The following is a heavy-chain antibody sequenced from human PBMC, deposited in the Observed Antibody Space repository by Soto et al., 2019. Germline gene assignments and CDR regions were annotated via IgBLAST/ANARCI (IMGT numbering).Heavy chain of an antibody. D-gene: IGHD3-22*01. V-gene: IGHV3-33*01. Sequence: GWSLSRSCAAALLTFSSYGMHWVRQSSGKGLEWVAVIWYDGSNKYYADSVKGRFTISRDNSKNTLYLQMNSLRAEDTAVYYCARDMADDSSGYYSDAFDIWGQGKMVTVSS. CDR3: ARDMADDSSGYYSDAFDI. CDR2: IWYDGSNK. J-gene: IGHJ3*02. CDR1: LLTFSSYG.